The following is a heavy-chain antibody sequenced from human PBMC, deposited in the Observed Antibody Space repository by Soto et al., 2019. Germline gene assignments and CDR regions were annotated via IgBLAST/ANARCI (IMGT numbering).Heavy chain of an antibody. CDR1: GFRFSDYS. Sequence: QSGGSLRLSCAGSGFRFSDYSMNWVRQAPGKGLEWVSYITSSGDSTYYADSVKGRFTVSRDNAKNSLFLQMNGLRDEDTAVYYCARLPKGSTVTSWGQGTLVTVSS. CDR2: ITSSGDST. D-gene: IGHD4-17*01. J-gene: IGHJ4*02. V-gene: IGHV3-48*02. CDR3: ARLPKGSTVTS.